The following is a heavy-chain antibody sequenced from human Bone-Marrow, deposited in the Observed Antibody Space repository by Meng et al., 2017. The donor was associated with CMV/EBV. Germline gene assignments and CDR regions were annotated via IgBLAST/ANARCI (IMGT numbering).Heavy chain of an antibody. CDR2: INPSGGST. V-gene: IGHV1-46*01. D-gene: IGHD2-2*01. J-gene: IGHJ4*02. Sequence: WVRQAPGQGLEWMGIINPSGGSTSYAQKFQGRVTMTRDTSTSTVYMELSSLRSEDTAVYYCARAVCGPTGQKLRIVVVPAAIPDGVDYWGQGTLVTVSS. CDR3: ARAVCGPTGQKLRIVVVPAAIPDGVDY.